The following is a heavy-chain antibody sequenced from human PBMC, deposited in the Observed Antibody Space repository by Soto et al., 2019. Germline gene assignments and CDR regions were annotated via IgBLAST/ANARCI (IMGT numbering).Heavy chain of an antibody. V-gene: IGHV3-13*01. CDR3: ARASPGYCSGGSCYSHYGMDV. Sequence: GGSLRLSCAASGFTFSSYDMHLVRQATGKGLEWVSAIGTAGGTYYPGSVKGRFTISRENANNSLYLQMNSLRAGDTAVYYCARASPGYCSGGSCYSHYGMDVWGQGTTVTVSS. D-gene: IGHD2-15*01. J-gene: IGHJ6*02. CDR1: GFTFSSYD. CDR2: IGTAGGT.